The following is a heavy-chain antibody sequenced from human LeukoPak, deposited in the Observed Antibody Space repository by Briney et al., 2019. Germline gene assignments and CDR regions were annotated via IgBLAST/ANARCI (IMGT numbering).Heavy chain of an antibody. D-gene: IGHD2-15*01. CDR2: ISGSGGST. J-gene: IGHJ4*02. CDR3: AKDQGVYCSGGSCFRTIFDY. CDR1: GFTFSSYA. Sequence: PGGSLRLSCAASGFTFSSYAMSWVRQAPGKGLEWVSAISGSGGSTYCADSVKGRFTISRDNSKNTLYLQMNSLRAEDTAVYYCAKDQGVYCSGGSCFRTIFDYWGQGTLVTVSS. V-gene: IGHV3-23*01.